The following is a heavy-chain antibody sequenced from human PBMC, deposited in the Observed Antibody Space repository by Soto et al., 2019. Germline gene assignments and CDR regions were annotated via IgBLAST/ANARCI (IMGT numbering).Heavy chain of an antibody. CDR2: VLPITGST. V-gene: IGHV1-69*06. D-gene: IGHD5-12*01. Sequence: QVQLVQSGAEVKKPGSSVKVSCKTSGGLFSVFSFNWVRQAPGQGLEWMGGVLPITGSTDYAQKFQGRLTITADRYTSTIYMELSRLTSDDTANYYCATIIVRGGPLRFEDGGQGTLISVSS. CDR1: GGLFSVFS. CDR3: ATIIVRGGPLRFED. J-gene: IGHJ4*01.